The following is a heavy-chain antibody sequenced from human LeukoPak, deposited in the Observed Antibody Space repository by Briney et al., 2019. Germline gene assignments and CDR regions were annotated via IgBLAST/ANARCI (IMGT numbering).Heavy chain of an antibody. CDR3: TTWAA. V-gene: IGHV3-15*01. Sequence: GESLRLSCAASGFTFNNAWMSWVRQAPGKGLEWVGRIKSKTDCGTTDYAAPVKGRFTISRDESKNILYLQMNGLKSEDTAVYYGTTWAAWGQGTLVTVSS. CDR1: GFTFNNAW. J-gene: IGHJ4*02. CDR2: IKSKTDCGTT.